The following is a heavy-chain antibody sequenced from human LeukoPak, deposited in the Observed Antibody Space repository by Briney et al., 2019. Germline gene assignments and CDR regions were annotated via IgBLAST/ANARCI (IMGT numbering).Heavy chain of an antibody. CDR1: GFTLSSHW. Sequence: PGGSLRLSCAASGFTLSSHWMHWVRQPPGKGLVWVSRINTDGSSNTDGTITTHADSVKGRFTISRDNAKSTLYLQMDSLRVEDTAVYYCARGYSPSSGPRGDFDVWGQGTVVTVSS. CDR3: ARGYSPSSGPRGDFDV. CDR2: INTDGSSNTDGTIT. J-gene: IGHJ3*01. D-gene: IGHD6-6*01. V-gene: IGHV3-74*03.